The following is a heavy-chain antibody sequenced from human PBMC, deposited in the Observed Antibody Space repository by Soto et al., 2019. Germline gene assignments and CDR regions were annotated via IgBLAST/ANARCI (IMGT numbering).Heavy chain of an antibody. CDR3: TTVSYYDSSGYYYLYYYYGMDV. D-gene: IGHD3-22*01. CDR2: IKSKTDGGTT. V-gene: IGHV3-15*07. CDR1: GFTFSNAW. J-gene: IGHJ6*02. Sequence: GGSLRLSCAASGFTFSNAWMNWVRQAPGKGLEWVGRIKSKTDGGTTDYAAPVKGRFTISRDDSKNTLYLQMNSLKTEDTAVYYCTTVSYYDSSGYYYLYYYYGMDVWGQGTTVTVSS.